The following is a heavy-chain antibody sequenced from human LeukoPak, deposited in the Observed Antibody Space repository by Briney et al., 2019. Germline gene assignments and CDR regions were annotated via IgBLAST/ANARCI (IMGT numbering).Heavy chain of an antibody. CDR1: GFTFSSYG. Sequence: GGSLRLSCAASGFTFSSYGMSWVRQAPGKGLEWVSAISGSGGSTYYADSVKGRFTISRDNSKNTLYLQMNSLRAEDTAVYYCAKDHDNDYSNSVSWGQGTLVTVSS. CDR3: AKDHDNDYSNSVS. V-gene: IGHV3-23*01. D-gene: IGHD4-11*01. CDR2: ISGSGGST. J-gene: IGHJ4*02.